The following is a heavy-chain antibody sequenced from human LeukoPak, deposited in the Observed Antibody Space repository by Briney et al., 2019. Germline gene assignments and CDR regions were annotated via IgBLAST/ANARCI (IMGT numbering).Heavy chain of an antibody. J-gene: IGHJ6*03. D-gene: IGHD3-9*01. V-gene: IGHV3-23*01. CDR1: GFTFSSYA. Sequence: GASLRLSCAASGFTFSSYAMSWVRQAPGKGLEWVSAISGSGGSTYYADSVKGRFTISRDNSKNTLYLQMNSLRAEDTAVYYCAKVAGDYDILTGYYYYYYYMDVWGKGTTVTVSS. CDR3: AKVAGDYDILTGYYYYYYYMDV. CDR2: ISGSGGST.